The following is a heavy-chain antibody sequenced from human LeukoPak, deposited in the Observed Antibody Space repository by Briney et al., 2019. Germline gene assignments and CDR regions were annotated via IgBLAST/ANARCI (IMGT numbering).Heavy chain of an antibody. CDR1: GFTFSSYA. CDR2: ISGSGGST. Sequence: GGSLRLSCAASGFTFSSYAMSWVRQAPGKGLEWVSAISGSGGSTYYADSVKGRFTISRDNSKNTLYLQMNSLRAEDTAVYYCARVDSSGQWLYYFDYWGQGTLVTVSS. V-gene: IGHV3-23*01. CDR3: ARVDSSGQWLYYFDY. D-gene: IGHD3-22*01. J-gene: IGHJ4*02.